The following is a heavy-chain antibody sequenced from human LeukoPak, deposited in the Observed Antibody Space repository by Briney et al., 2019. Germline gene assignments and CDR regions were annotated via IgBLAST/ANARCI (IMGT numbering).Heavy chain of an antibody. CDR2: ISSDGSNK. CDR3: ARPLVGARVFDD. D-gene: IGHD1-26*01. Sequence: GGSLRLSCAASGFTFSSYAMHWVRQAPGKGLEWVAVISSDGSNKYSADSVKGRFTISRDNSKNTLYLQMNSLRPEDTAVYYCARPLVGARVFDDWGQGTLVTVSS. V-gene: IGHV3-30*04. CDR1: GFTFSSYA. J-gene: IGHJ4*02.